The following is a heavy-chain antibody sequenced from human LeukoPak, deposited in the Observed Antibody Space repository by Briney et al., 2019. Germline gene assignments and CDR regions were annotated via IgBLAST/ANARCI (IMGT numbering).Heavy chain of an antibody. CDR3: TRQNYGSGSYCFDY. V-gene: IGHV3-73*01. CDR2: IRSKANSYAP. J-gene: IGHJ4*02. D-gene: IGHD3-10*01. Sequence: GGSMRLSSAASGFTFSGSAMHWVRQASGKGLEWVGRIRSKANSYAPAYAASVKGRFTISRDDSKNTAYLQMNSLKTEDTAVYYCTRQNYGSGSYCFDYWGQGTLVTVSS. CDR1: GFTFSGSA.